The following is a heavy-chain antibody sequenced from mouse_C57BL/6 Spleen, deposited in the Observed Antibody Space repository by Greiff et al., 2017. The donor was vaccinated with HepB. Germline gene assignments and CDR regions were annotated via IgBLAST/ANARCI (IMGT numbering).Heavy chain of an antibody. J-gene: IGHJ3*01. D-gene: IGHD2-5*01. CDR1: GFTFSDYG. CDR2: ISSGSSTI. Sequence: EVMLVESGGGLVKPGGSLKLSCAASGFTFSDYGMHWVRQAPEKGLEWVAYISSGSSTIYYADTVKGRFTISRDNAKNTLFLHITSLRSAYTAMYYCAGGYSNFWFAYWGQGTLVTVSA. CDR3: AGGYSNFWFAY. V-gene: IGHV5-17*01.